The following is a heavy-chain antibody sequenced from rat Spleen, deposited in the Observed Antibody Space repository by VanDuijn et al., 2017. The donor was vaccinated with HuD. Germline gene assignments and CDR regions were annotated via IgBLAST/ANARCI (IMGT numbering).Heavy chain of an antibody. V-gene: IGHV2-30*01. CDR3: ARAGDVMYA. CDR1: GFSLTSYN. Sequence: QVQLKESGPGLVQPSQTLSLTCTVSGFSLTSYNVHWVRQPTGKGLEWMGAIWSGGSTDYSSALKSRLSIGRDTSKGHVFLKMNSLQTEDTSAYYCARAGDVMYAWGQGASVTVSS. CDR2: IWSGGST. J-gene: IGHJ4*01. D-gene: IGHD5-1*01.